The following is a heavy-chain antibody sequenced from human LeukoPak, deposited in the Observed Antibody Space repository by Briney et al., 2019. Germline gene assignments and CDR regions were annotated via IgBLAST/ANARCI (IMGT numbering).Heavy chain of an antibody. D-gene: IGHD3-22*01. CDR3: ARDIISDSTGSWFDP. CDR2: MYFSGST. V-gene: IGHV4-4*07. CDR1: GGSITGYY. J-gene: IGHJ5*02. Sequence: SETLSLTCTVSGGSITGYYWSWIRQPAGKGLEWIGRMYFSGSTNYNPSLKSRVTMSLDTSKNQFSLKLSSVTASDTAVYYCARDIISDSTGSWFDPWGQGTLVTVSS.